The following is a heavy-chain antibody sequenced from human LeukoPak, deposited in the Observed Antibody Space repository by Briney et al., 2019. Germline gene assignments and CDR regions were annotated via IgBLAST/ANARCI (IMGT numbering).Heavy chain of an antibody. Sequence: SETLSLTCTVSGYSISSGYYWGWIRQPPGKGLEWIGSIYHSGSTYYNPSLKSRVTISVDTSKNQFSLKLSSVTAADTAVYYCARTYSSSWSTPFDYWGQGTLVTVSS. V-gene: IGHV4-38-2*02. D-gene: IGHD6-13*01. CDR2: IYHSGST. J-gene: IGHJ4*02. CDR1: GYSISSGYY. CDR3: ARTYSSSWSTPFDY.